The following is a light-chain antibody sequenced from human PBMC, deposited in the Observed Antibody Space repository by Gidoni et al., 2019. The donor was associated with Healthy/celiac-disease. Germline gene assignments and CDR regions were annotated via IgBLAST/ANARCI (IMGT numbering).Light chain of an antibody. V-gene: IGKV1-39*01. Sequence: DIQLTQSPSSLSASVGDRVTIPCRASQSISSYLNWYQQKPGKAPKLLIYAASSLQSGVPSRFSGSGSGTDFTLTISSLQPEDFATYYCQQSYSTPHTFXQXTKLEIK. CDR2: AAS. CDR1: QSISSY. CDR3: QQSYSTPHT. J-gene: IGKJ2*01.